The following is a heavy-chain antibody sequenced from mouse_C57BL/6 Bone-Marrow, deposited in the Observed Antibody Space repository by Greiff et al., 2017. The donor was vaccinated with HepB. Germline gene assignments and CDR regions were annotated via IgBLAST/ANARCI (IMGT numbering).Heavy chain of an antibody. Sequence: VKLQQSGAELVRPGPSVKVSCKASGYAFTHYLIEWVKQRPGQGLEWIGVINPGSGGTNYNEKFKGKATLTADKSSSTAYMQLSSLTSEDSAVYFCARFDYDEGVAYWGQGTLVTVSA. CDR2: INPGSGGT. J-gene: IGHJ3*01. CDR3: ARFDYDEGVAY. D-gene: IGHD2-4*01. CDR1: GYAFTHYL. V-gene: IGHV1-54*01.